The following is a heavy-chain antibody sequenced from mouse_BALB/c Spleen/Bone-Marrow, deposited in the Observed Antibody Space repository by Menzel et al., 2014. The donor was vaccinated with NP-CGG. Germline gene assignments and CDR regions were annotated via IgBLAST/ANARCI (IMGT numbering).Heavy chain of an antibody. D-gene: IGHD2-14*01. CDR2: IDPANGNT. CDR3: ASYRYGWYFDV. Sequence: VQLQQSSGAELVKPGASVKLSCTASGFNIKDTYMHWVKQRPEQGLEWIGRIDPANGNTKYDPKFQGKATITADTSSNTAYLQLSSLTSEDTAVYYCASYRYGWYFDVWGAGTTVTVSS. V-gene: IGHV14-3*02. CDR1: GFNIKDTY. J-gene: IGHJ1*01.